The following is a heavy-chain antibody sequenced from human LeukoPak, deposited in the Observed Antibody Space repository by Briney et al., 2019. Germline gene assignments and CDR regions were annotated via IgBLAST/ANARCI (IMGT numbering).Heavy chain of an antibody. CDR1: GGTSSSYA. D-gene: IGHD5-18*01. V-gene: IGHV1-69*05. CDR2: IIPIFGTA. J-gene: IGHJ4*02. Sequence: SVKVSCKASGGTSSSYAISWVRQAPGQGLEWMGGIIPIFGTANYAQKFQGRVTITTDESTSTAYMELSSLRSEDTAVYYCARDIGEGYSYGRLDYWGQGTLVTVSS. CDR3: ARDIGEGYSYGRLDY.